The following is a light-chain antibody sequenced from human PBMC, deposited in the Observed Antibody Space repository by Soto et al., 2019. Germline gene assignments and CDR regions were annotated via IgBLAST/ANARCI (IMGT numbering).Light chain of an antibody. V-gene: IGKV1-39*01. CDR1: QNISTY. Sequence: DIQMTQSPSSLSPSVGDRVTITCRASQNISTYSNWYQQKAGKAPKLLIYVASTLQSGVPSRFSGSGSGTDFTLTISSLQPEDFATYYCQQSYTTPFTFGLGTKVDFK. J-gene: IGKJ3*01. CDR2: VAS. CDR3: QQSYTTPFT.